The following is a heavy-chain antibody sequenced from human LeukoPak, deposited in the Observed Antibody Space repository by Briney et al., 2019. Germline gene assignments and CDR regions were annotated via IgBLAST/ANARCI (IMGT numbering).Heavy chain of an antibody. J-gene: IGHJ4*02. CDR3: AKPRKKEVAPYYFDY. V-gene: IGHV3-23*01. CDR1: GFTFSSYA. Sequence: GGSLRLSCAASGFTFSSYAMSWVRQAPGKGLEWVSAISGCGGSTYYADSVKGRFTISRDNSKNTLYLQMNSLRAEDTAVYYCAKPRKKEVAPYYFDYWGQGTLVTVSS. D-gene: IGHD1-14*01. CDR2: ISGCGGST.